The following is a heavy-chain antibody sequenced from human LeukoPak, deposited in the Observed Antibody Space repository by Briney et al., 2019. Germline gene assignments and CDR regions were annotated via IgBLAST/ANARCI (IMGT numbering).Heavy chain of an antibody. Sequence: SETLSLTCTVSGGSISSYYWSWIRQPPGKGLEWIGYIYYSGSTNYNPSLKSRVTISEDTSKNQFSLRLSSVTAADTAVYYCASGGGEWNNWFDPWGQGTLVTVSS. J-gene: IGHJ5*02. D-gene: IGHD3-16*01. CDR2: IYYSGST. V-gene: IGHV4-59*01. CDR3: ASGGGEWNNWFDP. CDR1: GGSISSYY.